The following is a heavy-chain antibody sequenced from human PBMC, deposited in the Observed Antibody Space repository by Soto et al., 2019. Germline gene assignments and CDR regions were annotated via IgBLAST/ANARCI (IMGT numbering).Heavy chain of an antibody. V-gene: IGHV3-11*06. D-gene: IGHD1-26*01. CDR2: IRSSGSYT. J-gene: IGHJ2*01. Sequence: QMQLVESGGDLVKPGGSLRLSCDASGFTFGDYYMSWIRQVPGQGLEWLAFIRSSGSYTKYSDTMRGRLTVSRDNGQNSLYLQMNSLRVDDTGVYYCARLRVGVNWYFDLWGRGTMVPVSA. CDR3: ARLRVGVNWYFDL. CDR1: GFTFGDYY.